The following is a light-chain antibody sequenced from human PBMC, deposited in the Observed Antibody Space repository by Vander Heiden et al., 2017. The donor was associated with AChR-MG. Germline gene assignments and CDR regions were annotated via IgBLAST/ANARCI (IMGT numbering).Light chain of an antibody. J-gene: IGLJ1*01. V-gene: IGLV1-44*01. CDR3: VVWDDTLSGGYV. Sequence: QSALTQPPSASGTPGPRLTISCSGTSSTIGTHTVKWQQQLPGMAPNLLIYGNNRRPSGVPDRFSGSKSGTSASLVISGLQSDDEADYYCVVWDDTLSGGYVFGTGTKVTVL. CDR2: GNN. CDR1: SSTIGTHT.